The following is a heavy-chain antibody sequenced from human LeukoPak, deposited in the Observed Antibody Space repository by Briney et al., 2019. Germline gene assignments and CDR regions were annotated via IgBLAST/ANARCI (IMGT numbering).Heavy chain of an antibody. CDR1: GYTFTSYD. J-gene: IGHJ4*02. Sequence: ASVKVSCKASGYTFTSYDFNWVRQATGQRPEWMGWMSPNSGDTGYAQKFQDRVSMTRNTSISTAYMELSSLRSDDTAVYYCARGPPNWGYDYWGPGALVTVSS. CDR3: ARGPPNWGYDY. CDR2: MSPNSGDT. V-gene: IGHV1-8*01. D-gene: IGHD7-27*01.